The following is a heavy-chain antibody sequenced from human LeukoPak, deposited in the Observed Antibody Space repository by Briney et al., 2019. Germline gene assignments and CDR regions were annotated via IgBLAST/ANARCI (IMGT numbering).Heavy chain of an antibody. D-gene: IGHD3-10*01. J-gene: IGHJ5*02. Sequence: GASVKVSCKASGYTFTSYDINWVRQATGQGLEWMGWMNPNSGNTGYAQKFQGRVTMTRNTSISTAYMELSSLRSEDTAVYYCARRFRQFGELFRTNWFDPWGQGTLSPSPQ. CDR1: GYTFTSYD. V-gene: IGHV1-8*01. CDR3: ARRFRQFGELFRTNWFDP. CDR2: MNPNSGNT.